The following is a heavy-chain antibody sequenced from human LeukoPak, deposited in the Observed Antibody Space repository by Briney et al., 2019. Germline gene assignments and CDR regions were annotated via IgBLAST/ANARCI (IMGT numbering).Heavy chain of an antibody. CDR2: ISAYNGNT. V-gene: IGHV1-18*01. CDR3: AREVPNGWYWQSTYYGMDV. Sequence: ASVKVSCKASGYTFTSYGISWVRQAPGQGLEWMGWISAYNGNTNYAQKLQGRVTITTDTSTSTAYMGLRSLRSDDTAVYYCAREVPNGWYWQSTYYGMDVWGQGTTVTVSS. J-gene: IGHJ6*02. CDR1: GYTFTSYG. D-gene: IGHD6-19*01.